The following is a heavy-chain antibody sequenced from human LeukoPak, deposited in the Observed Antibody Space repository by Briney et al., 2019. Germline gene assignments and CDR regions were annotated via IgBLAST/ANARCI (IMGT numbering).Heavy chain of an antibody. Sequence: SETLSLTCTLSGGSISTYFWSSIRQPPGKGLGWMGYIYYSGSTNSIPSLKSRVTISVDTSKNEFSLKLSSVTAADTAVYYCARDVERGAVFDYWGPGVIVTVSS. J-gene: IGHJ4*02. CDR3: ARDVERGAVFDY. D-gene: IGHD3-16*01. V-gene: IGHV4-59*12. CDR2: IYYSGST. CDR1: GGSISTYF.